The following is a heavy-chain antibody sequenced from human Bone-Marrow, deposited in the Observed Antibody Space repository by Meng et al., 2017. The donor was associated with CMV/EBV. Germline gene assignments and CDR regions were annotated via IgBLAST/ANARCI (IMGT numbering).Heavy chain of an antibody. J-gene: IGHJ6*02. CDR1: GFTFSSYG. Sequence: LSLTCAASGFTFSSYGMHWVRQAPGKGLEWVAFIRYDGSNKYYADSVKGRFTISRDNSKNTLYLQMNSLRAEDTAVYYCARAVTMIVVVMSGMDVWGQGTTVTVSS. CDR3: ARAVTMIVVVMSGMDV. V-gene: IGHV3-30*02. CDR2: IRYDGSNK. D-gene: IGHD3-22*01.